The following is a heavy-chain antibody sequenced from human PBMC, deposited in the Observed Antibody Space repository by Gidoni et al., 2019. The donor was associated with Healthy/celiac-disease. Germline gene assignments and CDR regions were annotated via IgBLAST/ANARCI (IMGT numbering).Heavy chain of an antibody. V-gene: IGHV3-15*01. CDR1: GFTFSNAW. Sequence: EVQLVESGGGLLKPGGSLTLSCAASGFTFSNAWMSWGRQAPGKGLEWVGRIKSKTDGGTTDYAAPVKGRFTISRDDSKNTLYLQMNSLKTEDTDVYYCTSTAPGGDYDFDYWGQGTLVTVSS. J-gene: IGHJ4*02. CDR2: IKSKTDGGTT. D-gene: IGHD4-17*01. CDR3: TSTAPGGDYDFDY.